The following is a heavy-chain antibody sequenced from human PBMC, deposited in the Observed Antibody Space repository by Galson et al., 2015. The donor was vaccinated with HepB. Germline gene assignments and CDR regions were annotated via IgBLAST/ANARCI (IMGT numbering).Heavy chain of an antibody. Sequence: SVKVSCKASGYTFTSYDINWVRQAPGQGLEWMGWMNPNSGNTDYAQKFQGRVTMTTNTSISTAYMELSSLRSEDTAVYYCARGPRATGFDWFVYYMDAWGKGTTVTVSS. V-gene: IGHV1-8*01. CDR1: GYTFTSYD. J-gene: IGHJ6*03. D-gene: IGHD3-9*01. CDR3: ARGPRATGFDWFVYYMDA. CDR2: MNPNSGNT.